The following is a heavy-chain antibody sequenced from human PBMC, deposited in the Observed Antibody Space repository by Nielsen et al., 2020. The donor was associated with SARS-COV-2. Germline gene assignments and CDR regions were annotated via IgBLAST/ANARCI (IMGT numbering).Heavy chain of an antibody. CDR2: INWNGGST. Sequence: GESLKISCAASGFTFDDYGMSWVRQAPGKGLEWVSGINWNGGSTGYADSVKGRFTISRDNDKNSLYLQMNSLRAEDTALYHFATVDSSGQDWYFDLWGRGTLVTVSS. V-gene: IGHV3-20*01. D-gene: IGHD3-22*01. CDR1: GFTFDDYG. J-gene: IGHJ2*01. CDR3: ATVDSSGQDWYFDL.